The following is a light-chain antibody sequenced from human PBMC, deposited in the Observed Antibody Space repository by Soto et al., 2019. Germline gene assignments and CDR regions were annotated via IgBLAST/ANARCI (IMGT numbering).Light chain of an antibody. CDR1: QSISSW. J-gene: IGKJ1*01. Sequence: DIQMTQSPSTLSASVGDRVTITCRASQSISSWLAWYQQKPGKAPKLLIYDDSSLESGVPSRFSGSGSGTELTLTISSLQPDDFATYYCQQYNSYSPPTFGQGTKVEIK. V-gene: IGKV1-5*01. CDR3: QQYNSYSPPT. CDR2: DDS.